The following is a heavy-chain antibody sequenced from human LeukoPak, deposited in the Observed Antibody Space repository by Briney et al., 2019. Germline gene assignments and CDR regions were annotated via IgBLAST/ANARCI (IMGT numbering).Heavy chain of an antibody. J-gene: IGHJ4*02. CDR2: IYPGDSDT. Sequence: ESLKISCKGSGYSFTSYWIGWVRQMPGKGLEWMGIIYPGDSDTRYSPSFQGQVTISADKSISTAYLQWSSLKASDTAMYYCARRLRAKYSGYDLYYFDYWGQGTLVTVSS. CDR1: GYSFTSYW. D-gene: IGHD5-12*01. CDR3: ARRLRAKYSGYDLYYFDY. V-gene: IGHV5-51*01.